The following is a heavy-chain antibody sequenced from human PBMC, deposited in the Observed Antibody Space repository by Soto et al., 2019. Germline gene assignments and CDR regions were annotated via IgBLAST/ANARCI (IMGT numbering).Heavy chain of an antibody. CDR1: CDSIITYY. Sequence: SETLSLTCSFSCDSIITYYWSWIRQSAGKGLEWIGRTYISGDTNYNPSLKSRVTMSVDTSKNQLSLKLRSVTAADTAAYYCAREYTETVDGPTPFYFDYWGQGTPVTVSS. CDR2: TYISGDT. J-gene: IGHJ4*02. D-gene: IGHD6-19*01. V-gene: IGHV4-4*07. CDR3: AREYTETVDGPTPFYFDY.